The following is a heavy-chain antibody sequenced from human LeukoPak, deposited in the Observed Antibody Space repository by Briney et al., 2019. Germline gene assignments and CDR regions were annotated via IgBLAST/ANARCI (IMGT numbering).Heavy chain of an antibody. J-gene: IGHJ3*02. CDR2: FYPGDSDT. CDR1: GYRFTDCW. CDR3: AREGDALSGYWDDGFVI. Sequence: GESLKISCKGSGYRFTDCWIAWVRHMPGKGPEWMGVFYPGDSDTRYNPSFQGHVTISADKSISTAYLQWRSLKASDTAMYYCAREGDALSGYWDDGFVIWGQGTMVTVSS. D-gene: IGHD3-9*01. V-gene: IGHV5-51*01.